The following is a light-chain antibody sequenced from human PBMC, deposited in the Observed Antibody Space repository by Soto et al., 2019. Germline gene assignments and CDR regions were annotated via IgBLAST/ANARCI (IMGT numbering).Light chain of an antibody. CDR1: SSDVGAYNY. Sequence: QSALTQPASVSGSPGQSITIPCTGTSSDVGAYNYVSWFQQHPGKAPNLMIYDVTNRPSGVSNRFSGSKSGNTASLTISGLQAEDEADYYCCSYTSSSTYVFGTGTKLTVL. CDR3: CSYTSSSTYV. CDR2: DVT. V-gene: IGLV2-14*01. J-gene: IGLJ1*01.